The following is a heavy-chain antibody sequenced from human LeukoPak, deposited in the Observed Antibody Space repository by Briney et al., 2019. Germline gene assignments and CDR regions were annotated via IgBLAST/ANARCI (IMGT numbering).Heavy chain of an antibody. Sequence: GGSLRLSCAASGFTFSSYSMHWVRQAPGKGLEYVSGISSNGGSTWYAGSVKGRFTISRDNSKNTLYLQMNSLRAEDTAVYYCATQGEHSYDSNRSGYFHHWGQGTLVTVSS. CDR1: GFTFSSYS. D-gene: IGHD3-22*01. CDR2: ISSNGGST. V-gene: IGHV3-64*04. J-gene: IGHJ1*01. CDR3: ATQGEHSYDSNRSGYFHH.